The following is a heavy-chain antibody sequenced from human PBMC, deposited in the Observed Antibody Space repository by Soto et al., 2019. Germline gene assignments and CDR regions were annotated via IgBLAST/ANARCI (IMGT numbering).Heavy chain of an antibody. D-gene: IGHD4-17*01. CDR2: INPSGGAT. V-gene: IGHV1-46*01. Sequence: ASVKVSCKASGYSFISYAIKWVRQDPEQGLEWMGVINPSGGATTYAQKFQGRVTMTRDTSTSTAYMELSSLRSEDTAVYYCARDYGDLDPWGQGTLVTVSS. J-gene: IGHJ5*02. CDR1: GYSFISYA. CDR3: ARDYGDLDP.